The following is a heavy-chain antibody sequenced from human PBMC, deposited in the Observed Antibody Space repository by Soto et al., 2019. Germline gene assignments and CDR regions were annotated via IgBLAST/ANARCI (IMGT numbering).Heavy chain of an antibody. D-gene: IGHD2-2*01. V-gene: IGHV1-69*08. CDR2: IIPILGIA. Sequence: QVQLVQSGAEVKKPGSSVKFSCKASGGTFSSSTIRWVRQAPGQGLEWMGRIIPILGIANYAQKFQGRVTITADKSTSTAYMELSSLRSEDTAVYYCARDCSSTSCYAYPWGQGTLVTVSS. CDR3: ARDCSSTSCYAYP. J-gene: IGHJ5*02. CDR1: GGTFSSST.